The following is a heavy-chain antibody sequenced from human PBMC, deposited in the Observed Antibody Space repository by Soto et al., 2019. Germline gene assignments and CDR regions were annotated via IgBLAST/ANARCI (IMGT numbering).Heavy chain of an antibody. D-gene: IGHD3-22*01. J-gene: IGHJ4*02. CDR1: GGSFSGYY. Sequence: LSLTCAVYGGSFSGYYWSWIRQPPGKGLEWIGEINHSGSTNYNPCLKSRVTISVDTSKNQFSLKLSSVTAADTAVYYCARVQKLYDSSGYYLYWGQGTLVTVSS. V-gene: IGHV4-34*01. CDR2: INHSGST. CDR3: ARVQKLYDSSGYYLY.